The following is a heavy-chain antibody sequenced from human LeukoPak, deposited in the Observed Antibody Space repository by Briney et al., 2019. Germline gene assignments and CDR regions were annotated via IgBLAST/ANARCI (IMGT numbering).Heavy chain of an antibody. CDR2: INHSGST. CDR3: ARGRFGSSSSNSRHLYYYYYMDV. J-gene: IGHJ6*03. V-gene: IGHV4-34*01. Sequence: SETLSLTCAVYGGSFSGYYWSWIRQPPGKGLEWIGEINHSGSTNYNPSLKSRVTISVDTSKNQFSLKLSSVTAADTAVYYCARGRFGSSSSNSRHLYYYYYMDVWGKGTTVTVSS. CDR1: GGSFSGYY. D-gene: IGHD6-6*01.